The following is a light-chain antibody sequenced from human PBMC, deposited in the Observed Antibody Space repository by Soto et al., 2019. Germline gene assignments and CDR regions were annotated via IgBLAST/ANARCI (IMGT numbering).Light chain of an antibody. J-gene: IGKJ4*01. CDR1: QSLLHSNGYNY. Sequence: DIVMTQSPLSLPVTPGEPASISCRSSQSLLHSNGYNYLDWYLQKPGQSPQLLIYLGSNRASGVPDRCSGSGSGTDFTLKISRVEAEDVGVYYCMQALQTPPFFGGGTKVEIK. V-gene: IGKV2-28*01. CDR2: LGS. CDR3: MQALQTPPF.